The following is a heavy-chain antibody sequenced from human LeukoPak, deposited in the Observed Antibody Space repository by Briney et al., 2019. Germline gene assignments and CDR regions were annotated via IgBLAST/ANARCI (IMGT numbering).Heavy chain of an antibody. CDR3: PKDALVGTEYSYGLVYFDL. V-gene: IGHV3-23*01. CDR1: GFPLSSYA. D-gene: IGHD5-18*01. Sequence: TGGSLRLSCAASGFPLSSYAMSWVRQAPGKGLEWVSDISGSGDKTYYADSVGGRFTISSDKSKNTPYLQINDLSADDTAVYYCPKDALVGTEYSYGLVYFDLWDRGTLATVYS. CDR2: ISGSGDKT. J-gene: IGHJ2*01.